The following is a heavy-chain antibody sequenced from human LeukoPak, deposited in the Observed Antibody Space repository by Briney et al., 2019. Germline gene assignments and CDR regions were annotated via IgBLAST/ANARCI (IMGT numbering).Heavy chain of an antibody. Sequence: SETLSLTCTVSGGSISSYYWSWIRQPPGKGLEWIGYIYYSGSTNYNPSLKSRVTISVDTSKNQFSLKLSSVTAADTAVYYCASLYDSSGYYSSWAFDIWGQGTMLTVSS. CDR3: ASLYDSSGYYSSWAFDI. D-gene: IGHD3-22*01. J-gene: IGHJ3*02. CDR2: IYYSGST. CDR1: GGSISSYY. V-gene: IGHV4-59*01.